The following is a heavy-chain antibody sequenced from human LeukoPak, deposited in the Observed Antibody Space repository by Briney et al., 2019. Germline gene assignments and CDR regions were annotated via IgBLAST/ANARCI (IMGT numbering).Heavy chain of an antibody. D-gene: IGHD3-9*01. Sequence: PSETLSLTCVVSGGSLSTHHWSWIRQSPGRGLEWIGYISDSGSTNYNPSLKSRVTISVDTSKNQFSLMLSSVTAADTAVYYCARLEGLTGFDYWGQGTLVTVSS. V-gene: IGHV4-59*11. CDR1: GGSLSTHH. J-gene: IGHJ4*02. CDR2: ISDSGST. CDR3: ARLEGLTGFDY.